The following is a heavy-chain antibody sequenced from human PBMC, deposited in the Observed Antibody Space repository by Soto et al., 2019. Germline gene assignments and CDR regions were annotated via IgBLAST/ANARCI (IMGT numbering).Heavy chain of an antibody. J-gene: IGHJ4*02. CDR3: ARESEDLTSNFDY. CDR1: GVTFTMYK. CDR2: ISSTTNYI. V-gene: IGHV3-21*06. Sequence: GSRRLTCADSGVTFTMYKMNGVGQAPGKGLEWVSSISSTTNYIYYGDSMKGRFTISRDNAKNSLYLEMNSLRAEDTAVYYCARESEDLTSNFDYWGQGTLVTVSS.